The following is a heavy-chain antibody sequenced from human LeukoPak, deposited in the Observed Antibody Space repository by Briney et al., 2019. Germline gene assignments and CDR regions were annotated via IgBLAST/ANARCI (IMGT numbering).Heavy chain of an antibody. CDR2: IKQDGSET. V-gene: IGHV3-7*01. Sequence: SGGSLRLSCVISGFTFSTCWMTWVRQAPGKGLEWVANIKQDGSETYYVDSVKGRFTISRDNAKNSLYLQMNSLRDEDTAVYYCAREGDSGGYKFDLWGQGTLATVSS. CDR3: AREGDSGGYKFDL. J-gene: IGHJ4*02. CDR1: GFTFSTCW. D-gene: IGHD3-22*01.